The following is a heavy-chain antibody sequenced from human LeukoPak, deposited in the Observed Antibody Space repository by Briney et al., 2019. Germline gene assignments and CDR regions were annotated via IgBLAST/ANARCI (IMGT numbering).Heavy chain of an antibody. D-gene: IGHD6-19*01. CDR1: GFTVSSNY. CDR2: IYSGGST. CDR3: AKDNRRHYTSGPNPDSLH. J-gene: IGHJ4*02. Sequence: GGSLRLSCAASGFTVSSNYMSWVRQAPGKGLEWVSVIYSGGSTYYADSVKGRFTISRDNAKNSLYLQMNSLRVEDTAFYYCAKDNRRHYTSGPNPDSLHWGQGALVTVSS. V-gene: IGHV3-53*01.